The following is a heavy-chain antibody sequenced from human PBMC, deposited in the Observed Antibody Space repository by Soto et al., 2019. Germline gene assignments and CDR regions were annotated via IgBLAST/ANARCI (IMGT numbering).Heavy chain of an antibody. J-gene: IGHJ4*02. CDR1: GFTFSSYG. CDR2: ISYDGSNK. D-gene: IGHD3-10*01. Sequence: QVQLVESGGGVVQPGRSLRLSCAASGFTFSSYGMHWVRQAPGKGLEWVAVISYDGSNKYYADSVKGRFTISRDNSKNTLYLQMNSLRAEDTAVYYCAKRGRSSHFDYWGQSGSSRFDYWGQGTLVTVSS. V-gene: IGHV3-30*18. CDR3: AKRGRSSHFDYWGQSGSSRFDY.